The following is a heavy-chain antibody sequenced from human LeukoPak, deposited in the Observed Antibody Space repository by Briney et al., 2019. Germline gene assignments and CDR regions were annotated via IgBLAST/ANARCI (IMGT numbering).Heavy chain of an antibody. CDR2: IYYSGST. CDR3: AKDSTIGGYYFDY. D-gene: IGHD3-10*01. CDR1: GGSINSNY. Sequence: LETLSLTCTVSGGSINSNYWSWIRQPRGKGLEWIGYIYYSGSTNYNPSLKSRVTISVDTSKNQFSLKLTSVTAADTAVYFCAKDSTIGGYYFDYWGQGTLVTVSS. J-gene: IGHJ4*02. V-gene: IGHV4-59*01.